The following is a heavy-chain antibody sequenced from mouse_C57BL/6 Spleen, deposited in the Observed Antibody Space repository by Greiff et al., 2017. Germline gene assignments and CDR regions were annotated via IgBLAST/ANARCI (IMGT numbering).Heavy chain of an antibody. J-gene: IGHJ2*01. Sequence: EVQVVESGGGLVKPGGSLKLSCAASGFTFSSYAMSWVRQTPEKRLEWVATISDGGSYTYYPDNVKGRFTISRDNAKNNLYLQMSHLKSEDTAMYSCTRDRGYFAYGGQGTTPPVPS. V-gene: IGHV5-4*01. CDR2: ISDGGSYT. CDR1: GFTFSSYA. CDR3: TRDRGYFAY.